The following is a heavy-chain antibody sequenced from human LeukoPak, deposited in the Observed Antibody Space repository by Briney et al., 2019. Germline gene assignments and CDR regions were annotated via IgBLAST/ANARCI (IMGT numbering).Heavy chain of an antibody. D-gene: IGHD6-6*01. Sequence: SETLSLTCSVSGGSINSDYWGWIRQPPGKGLEWIGYIYYSGGTTYNPSLKSRVTISVDRSKNQFSQKLTSVTAADTAVYYCARDMDSSGQYYYYMDVWGKGTTVTVSS. CDR1: GGSINSDY. J-gene: IGHJ6*03. V-gene: IGHV4-59*01. CDR3: ARDMDSSGQYYYYMDV. CDR2: IYYSGGT.